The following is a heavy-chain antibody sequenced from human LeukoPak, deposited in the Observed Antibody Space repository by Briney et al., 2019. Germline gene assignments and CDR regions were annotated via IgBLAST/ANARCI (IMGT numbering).Heavy chain of an antibody. CDR3: ARDYWYSRNWFDP. D-gene: IGHD6-13*01. V-gene: IGHV3-7*01. CDR2: IKQDGSEK. CDR1: GFTFSSYW. Sequence: GGSLRLSCAASGFTFSSYWMSWVRQAPGKGLEWVANIKQDGSEKYYVDSVKGRFTISRDNAKNSLYLQMNSLRAEDTAVYYCARDYWYSRNWFDPWGQGTLVTVSS. J-gene: IGHJ5*02.